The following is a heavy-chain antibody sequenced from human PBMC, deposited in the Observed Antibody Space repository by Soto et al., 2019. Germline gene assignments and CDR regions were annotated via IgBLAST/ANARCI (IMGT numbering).Heavy chain of an antibody. J-gene: IGHJ4*02. CDR1: GFTLSNYA. D-gene: IGHD2-2*01. Sequence: EVQLLESGGGLVQPGGSLRLTCAVYGFTLSNYARNWVRQAPGKGLEWVSGISGSDDSTRYADSAKGRFTIPRDNSKNTMYLQMNTLRVEATAGYYCAKGRPGVILAVPLDCRGQVALVTVST. CDR3: AKGRPGVILAVPLDC. CDR2: ISGSDDST. V-gene: IGHV3-23*01.